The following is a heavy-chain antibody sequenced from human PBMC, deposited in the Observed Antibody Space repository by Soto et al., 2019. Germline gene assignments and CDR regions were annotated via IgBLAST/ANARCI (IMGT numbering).Heavy chain of an antibody. J-gene: IGHJ5*02. CDR3: ARMYSSGSGWFHP. V-gene: IGHV4-31*03. CDR1: GYSITAGGYY. D-gene: IGHD6-19*01. Sequence: PSETLSPTCFVSGYSITAGGYYWSWIRHHPGKGLEWIGSFYSSGNIIYNPSLRSRVSISGDTSSNQFSMSLTSVTAADTARYYCARMYSSGSGWFHPWGQGTLVTVSS. CDR2: FYSSGNI.